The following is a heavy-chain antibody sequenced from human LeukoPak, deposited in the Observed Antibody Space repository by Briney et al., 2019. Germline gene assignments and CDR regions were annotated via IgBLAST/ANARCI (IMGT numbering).Heavy chain of an antibody. V-gene: IGHV3-73*01. Sequence: GGSLRLSXAASGLTFSGSAIHWVRQAPGKGLEWVGRVRSKPNSYTTAYAASMKGRLTLSRDDSKNMTYLQINSLKTEDTALYYCALITYYYDSSGYYRRREYFDYWGQGTLVTVSS. CDR2: VRSKPNSYTT. CDR3: ALITYYYDSSGYYRRREYFDY. CDR1: GLTFSGSA. J-gene: IGHJ4*02. D-gene: IGHD3-22*01.